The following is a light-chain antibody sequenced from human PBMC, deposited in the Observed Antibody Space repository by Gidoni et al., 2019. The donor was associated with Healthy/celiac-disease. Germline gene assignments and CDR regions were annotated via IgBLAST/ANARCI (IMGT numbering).Light chain of an antibody. CDR1: QGIRND. CDR2: AAS. Sequence: AVQIAQTPSSLSASVGDRVTLTCRASQGIRNDLGWYQQKPGKAPKLLIYAASSLHSGVPSRFSGSGSGTDFTLTISSLQPEDFATYYCLQDYNYPWTFGQGTKVEIK. CDR3: LQDYNYPWT. V-gene: IGKV1-6*01. J-gene: IGKJ1*01.